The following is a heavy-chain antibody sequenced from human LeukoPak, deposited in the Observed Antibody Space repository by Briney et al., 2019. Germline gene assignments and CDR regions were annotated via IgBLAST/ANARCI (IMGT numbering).Heavy chain of an antibody. CDR3: ARDRGISSSQYYMDV. Sequence: GSLRLSCVASGFTFSDYGTHWVRQAPGKGLEWVAVIWYDGSNKYYADCVKGRFTISRDNSKNTLYLQMNSLRAEDTAVYYCARDRGISSSQYYMDVWGKGT. CDR1: GFTFSDYG. V-gene: IGHV3-33*01. D-gene: IGHD6-13*01. J-gene: IGHJ6*03. CDR2: IWYDGSNK.